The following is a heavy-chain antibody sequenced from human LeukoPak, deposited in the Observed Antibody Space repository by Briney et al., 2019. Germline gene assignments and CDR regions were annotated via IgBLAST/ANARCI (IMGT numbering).Heavy chain of an antibody. CDR1: GGSISSSSYY. Sequence: SQTLSLTCTVSGGSISSSSYYWGWIRQSPGKGLEWIGSIFYSGSTYSNPSLKSRVTISVDTSKNQFSLKLSSVTAADTAVYYCARRREGVTRGYFDYWGQGTLVTVSS. CDR2: IFYSGST. J-gene: IGHJ4*02. V-gene: IGHV4-39*01. CDR3: ARRREGVTRGYFDY. D-gene: IGHD1-26*01.